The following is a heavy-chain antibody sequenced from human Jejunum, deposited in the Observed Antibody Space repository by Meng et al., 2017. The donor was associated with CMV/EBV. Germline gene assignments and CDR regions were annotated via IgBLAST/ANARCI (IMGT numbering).Heavy chain of an antibody. CDR2: LMYDGGNK. CDR1: LSTYE. J-gene: IGHJ5*02. Sequence: LSTYEMNWVRQAPGKGLEWVAYLMYDGGNKFYADSARGRFTISKDISKNTLFLQMNALRVEDTAVYYCAKSALRYYSNSVDWFDPWGQGTRVTVSS. CDR3: AKSALRYYSNSVDWFDP. V-gene: IGHV3-30*02. D-gene: IGHD4-11*01.